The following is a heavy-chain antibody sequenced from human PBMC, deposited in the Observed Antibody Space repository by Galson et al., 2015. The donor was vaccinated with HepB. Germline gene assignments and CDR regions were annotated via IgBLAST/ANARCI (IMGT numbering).Heavy chain of an antibody. CDR1: GGSVSTTIYY. CDR2: MFYSGST. V-gene: IGHV4-61*01. Sequence: ETLSLTCTVSGGSVSTTIYYWSWIRQPPGKGLEWIGYMFYSGSTNYNPSLKTRVTISVDTSKNQFSLRVYSVTTADTAVYYCARWRRGAYSYFDYWGQGTLVTVSS. J-gene: IGHJ4*02. D-gene: IGHD3-16*01. CDR3: ARWRRGAYSYFDY.